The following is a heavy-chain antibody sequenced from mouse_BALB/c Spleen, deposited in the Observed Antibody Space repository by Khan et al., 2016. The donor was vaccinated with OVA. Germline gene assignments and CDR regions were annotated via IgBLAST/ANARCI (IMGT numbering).Heavy chain of an antibody. D-gene: IGHD1-1*01. CDR2: IYPGDGRI. V-gene: IGHV1S56*01. CDR3: AISNYGSYWYFDV. CDR1: GYTFIRYY. Sequence: QVQLKQSGPEVVKPGASVKMSCKASGYTFIRYYIHWIKQRPGQGLEWIGWIYPGDGRIKYNGKFKGKTTLTADKSSSIAYMLLSSLTSEDSAIYFCAISNYGSYWYFDVWGAGTTVTVSS. J-gene: IGHJ1*01.